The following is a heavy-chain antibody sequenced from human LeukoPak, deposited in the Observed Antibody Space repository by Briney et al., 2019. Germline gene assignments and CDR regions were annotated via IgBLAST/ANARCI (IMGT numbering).Heavy chain of an antibody. CDR1: GFTFDDYG. J-gene: IGHJ4*02. CDR3: ARSAYDIWTGYYYIDY. CDR2: INWNGGST. Sequence: GGSLRLSCAASGFTFDDYGMSWVRQAPGKGLEWVSGINWNGGSTGYADSVKGRFTISRDNAKNSLYLQMNSLRAEDTAVYYCARSAYDIWTGYYYIDYWGQGTLVTVSP. V-gene: IGHV3-20*04. D-gene: IGHD3-9*01.